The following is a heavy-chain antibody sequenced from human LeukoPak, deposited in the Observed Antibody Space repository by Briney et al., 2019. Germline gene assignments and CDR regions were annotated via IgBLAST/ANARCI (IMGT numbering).Heavy chain of an antibody. CDR2: ISHGGST. D-gene: IGHD2-8*02. V-gene: IGHV4-4*02. J-gene: IGHJ4*02. CDR3: ARSAGWWSLDY. Sequence: SETLSLTCAVSGDSISTRSWCNWVRQPPGKGLDWIGEISHGGSTKYNPSLKNRVTISKDNSKNEFSLKLNSVTAADTAVYFCARSAGWWSLDYWGQGALVTVST. CDR1: GDSISTRSW.